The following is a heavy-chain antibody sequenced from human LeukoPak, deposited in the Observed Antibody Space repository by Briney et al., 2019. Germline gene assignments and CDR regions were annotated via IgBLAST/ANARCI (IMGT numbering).Heavy chain of an antibody. V-gene: IGHV3-74*01. CDR1: GFIFSSYW. CDR3: ARDFDRYYFDY. Sequence: GGSLRLSCAASGFIFSSYWMHWVRHAPGKGLAWVSRINTDGSSTSYADSVKGRFTISRDNAKNTLYLQMNSLRAEDAAMYYCARDFDRYYFDYWGQGTLVTVSS. D-gene: IGHD3-9*01. J-gene: IGHJ4*02. CDR2: INTDGSST.